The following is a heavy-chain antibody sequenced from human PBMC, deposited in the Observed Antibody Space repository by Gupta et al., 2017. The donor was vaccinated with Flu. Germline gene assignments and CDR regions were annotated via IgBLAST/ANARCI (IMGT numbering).Heavy chain of an antibody. D-gene: IGHD6-25*01. V-gene: IGHV3-9*01. Sequence: GWGAGIGRNSESIGYADSVRGRFTISRDNAKNFLFLQLSSLRPEDTALYYCVAGESLDLWGQGTMVTVSS. CDR2: IGRNSESI. J-gene: IGHJ3*01. CDR3: VAGESLDL.